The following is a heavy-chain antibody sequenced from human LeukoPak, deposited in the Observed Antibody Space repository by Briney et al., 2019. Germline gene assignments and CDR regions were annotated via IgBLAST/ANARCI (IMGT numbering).Heavy chain of an antibody. D-gene: IGHD3-22*01. CDR2: IYYSGST. Sequence: SETLSLTCTVSGGSISSSSYYWGWIRQPPGKGLEWIGSIYYSGSTYYNPPLKSRVTISVDKSKNQFSLKLSSVTAADTAVYYCARGQITMIGFDYWGQGTLVTVSS. CDR3: ARGQITMIGFDY. CDR1: GGSISSSSYY. J-gene: IGHJ4*02. V-gene: IGHV4-39*07.